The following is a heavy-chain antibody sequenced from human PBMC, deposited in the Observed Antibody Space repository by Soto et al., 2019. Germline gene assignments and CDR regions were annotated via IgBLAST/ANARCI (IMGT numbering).Heavy chain of an antibody. CDR3: ARAAYYDSSGQAGY. CDR1: GFTFSSYG. D-gene: IGHD3-22*01. CDR2: IWYDGSNK. Sequence: PGGSLRLSCAASGFTFSSYGMHWVRQAPGKGLEWVAVIWYDGSNKYYADSVKGRFTISRDNSKNTLYLQMNSLRAEDTAVYYCARAAYYDSSGQAGYWGQGTLVTVSS. J-gene: IGHJ4*02. V-gene: IGHV3-33*01.